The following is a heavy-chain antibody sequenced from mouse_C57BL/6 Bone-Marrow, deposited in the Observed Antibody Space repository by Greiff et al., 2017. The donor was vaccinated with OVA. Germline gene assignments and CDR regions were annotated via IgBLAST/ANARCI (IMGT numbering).Heavy chain of an antibody. D-gene: IGHD1-1*01. J-gene: IGHJ2*01. Sequence: EVQLQQSGTVLVRPGASVKMSCKTSGYTFTSYWMHWVKQRPGQGLEWIGAIYPGNSDTSYNQKFKGKVKLTAATSASTAFMELRSLTNADSAVYYCTSCSGSGYYDYWGKGTTLTVSS. CDR1: GYTFTSYW. CDR3: TSCSGSGYYDY. V-gene: IGHV1-5*01. CDR2: IYPGNSDT.